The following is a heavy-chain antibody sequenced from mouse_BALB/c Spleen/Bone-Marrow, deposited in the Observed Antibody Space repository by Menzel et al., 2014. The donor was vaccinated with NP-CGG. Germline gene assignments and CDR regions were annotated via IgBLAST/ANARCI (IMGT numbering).Heavy chain of an antibody. Sequence: EVKLVESGGGLVKPGGSLKLSCAASGFTFSSYGMSWVRQTPDKRLEWVATISSGGSYTYYPDSVKGRFTISRDNAKNTLYLQMSSLKSEDTAMYYCASGNYYSMDYWGQGTSVTVSS. J-gene: IGHJ4*01. D-gene: IGHD1-1*01. V-gene: IGHV5-6*03. CDR1: GFTFSSYG. CDR2: ISSGGSYT. CDR3: ASGNYYSMDY.